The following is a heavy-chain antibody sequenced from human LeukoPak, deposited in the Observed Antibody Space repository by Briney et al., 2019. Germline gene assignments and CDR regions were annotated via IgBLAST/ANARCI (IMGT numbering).Heavy chain of an antibody. CDR2: ISGSDDT. CDR3: AKDFEVLVVITSHFDY. Sequence: PGGSLRLSCAASGFTFSSYAMNWVRQAPGKGLEWVSAISGSDDTYYADSVKGRFTISRDNSKSTLYLQMNSLRAEDTAVYFCAKDFEVLVVITSHFDYWGQGTLVTVSS. CDR1: GFTFSSYA. D-gene: IGHD3-22*01. V-gene: IGHV3-23*01. J-gene: IGHJ4*02.